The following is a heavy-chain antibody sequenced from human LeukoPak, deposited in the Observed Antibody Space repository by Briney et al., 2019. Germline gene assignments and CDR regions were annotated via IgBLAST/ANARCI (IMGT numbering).Heavy chain of an antibody. D-gene: IGHD3-10*01. Sequence: SETLSLTCAVYGGSFSGYYWSWIPQPPGKGLEWIGEINHSGSTNYNLSLKSRGTISGDTSKNQFSLKLSSVTAADTAVYYCARRRDGSESYSPNWFAPWGQGTLVTVSS. V-gene: IGHV4-34*01. CDR1: GGSFSGYY. CDR3: ARRRDGSESYSPNWFAP. CDR2: INHSGST. J-gene: IGHJ5*02.